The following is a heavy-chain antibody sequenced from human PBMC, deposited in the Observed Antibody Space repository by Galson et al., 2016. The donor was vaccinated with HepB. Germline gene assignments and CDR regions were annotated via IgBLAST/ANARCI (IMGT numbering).Heavy chain of an antibody. CDR2: ITWNSGTI. Sequence: SLRLSCAASGFIFDDYAMHWVRQAPGKGLEWVSGITWNSGTIGYADSVKGRFTISRDNAKNYLYLQMNSLRGDDPALYYCAKDIRSVATSPDNWGQGTLVTVSS. CDR1: GFIFDDYA. V-gene: IGHV3-9*01. D-gene: IGHD5-12*01. J-gene: IGHJ1*01. CDR3: AKDIRSVATSPDN.